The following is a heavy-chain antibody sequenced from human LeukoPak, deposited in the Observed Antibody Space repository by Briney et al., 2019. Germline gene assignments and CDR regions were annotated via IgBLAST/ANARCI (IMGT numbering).Heavy chain of an antibody. J-gene: IGHJ2*01. V-gene: IGHV1-2*02. CDR2: INPNSGDT. D-gene: IGHD2-8*02. CDR1: GYTFIAYY. Sequence: ASVKVSCKASGYTFIAYYLHCVRQAPGQGLEWMGWINPNSGDTKYAQKFQGRVTMTGDTSISTAYMELSRLRFDDTAVYYCAILRLSTGLWWFFDLWGRGTLVTVSS. CDR3: AILRLSTGLWWFFDL.